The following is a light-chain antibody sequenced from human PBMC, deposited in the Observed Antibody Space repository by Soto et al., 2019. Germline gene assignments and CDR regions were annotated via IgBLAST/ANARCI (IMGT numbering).Light chain of an antibody. CDR3: QQRSNWPWT. V-gene: IGKV3-11*01. CDR2: DAS. J-gene: IGKJ1*01. Sequence: EILLTQSPSTLALSPGERATLSCRASQSVSSYFAWYQQKPGQAPRLLIYDASNRATGIPARFSGSGSGTDFTLTISSLEPEDFEVYYCQQRSNWPWTFGQGTKVDIK. CDR1: QSVSSY.